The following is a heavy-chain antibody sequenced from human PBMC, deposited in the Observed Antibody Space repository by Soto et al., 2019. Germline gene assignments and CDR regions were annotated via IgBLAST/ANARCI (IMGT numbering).Heavy chain of an antibody. J-gene: IGHJ4*02. CDR1: GGTFSSYA. V-gene: IGHV1-69*01. CDR3: ASLTYCSGGSCYSEDY. Sequence: QVQLVQSGAEVKKPGSSVKVSCKASGGTFSSYAISWVRQAPGQGLEWMGGIIPIFGTANYAQKFQGRVTITADESTSTAYMELRSLRSEDTAVYYCASLTYCSGGSCYSEDYWGQGTLVTVSS. CDR2: IIPIFGTA. D-gene: IGHD2-15*01.